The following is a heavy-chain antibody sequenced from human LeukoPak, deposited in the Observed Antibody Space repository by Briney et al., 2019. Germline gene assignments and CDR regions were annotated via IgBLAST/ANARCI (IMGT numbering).Heavy chain of an antibody. CDR1: GFTFSSYS. V-gene: IGHV3-21*01. J-gene: IGHJ2*01. D-gene: IGHD3-9*01. CDR3: ARDAELRYFDWLFPPRYFDL. Sequence: GGSLRLSCAASGFTFSSYSMNWVRQAPGQGLEWVSSISSSSYIYYADSVKGRFTISRDNAKNSLYLQMNSLRAEDTAVYYCARDAELRYFDWLFPPRYFDLWGRGTLVTVSS. CDR2: ISSSSYI.